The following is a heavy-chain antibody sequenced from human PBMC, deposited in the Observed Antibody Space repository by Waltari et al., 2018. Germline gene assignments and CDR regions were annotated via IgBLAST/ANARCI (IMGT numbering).Heavy chain of an antibody. Sequence: QVQLVQSGAEVKKPGASVKVSCKASGYTFTSYAMHWVRQAPGQRLEWMGWINAGNGNTKYSQEFHGRVTITRDTSASTAYMELSSLRSEDMAVYYCARDRGPYCSSTSCQYASANFFDYWGQGTLVTVSS. D-gene: IGHD2-2*01. V-gene: IGHV1-3*03. CDR1: GYTFTSYA. CDR2: INAGNGNT. J-gene: IGHJ4*02. CDR3: ARDRGPYCSSTSCQYASANFFDY.